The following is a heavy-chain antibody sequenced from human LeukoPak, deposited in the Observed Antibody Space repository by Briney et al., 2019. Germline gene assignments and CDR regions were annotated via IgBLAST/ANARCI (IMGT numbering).Heavy chain of an antibody. J-gene: IGHJ5*02. CDR1: GFTFSSYS. CDR3: ARYSGDDENWFDP. Sequence: PGGSLRLSCAASGFTFSSYSMNWVCQAPGKGLEWVSSISSSSSYIYYADSVKGRFTISRDNAKNSLYLQMNSLRAEDTAVYYCARYSGDDENWFDPWGQGTLVTVSS. V-gene: IGHV3-21*04. CDR2: ISSSSSYI. D-gene: IGHD5-12*01.